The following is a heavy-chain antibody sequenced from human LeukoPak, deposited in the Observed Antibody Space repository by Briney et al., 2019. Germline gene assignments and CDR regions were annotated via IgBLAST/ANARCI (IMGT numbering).Heavy chain of an antibody. V-gene: IGHV4-34*01. D-gene: IGHD1-1*01. CDR2: IYYSGNT. CDR1: GGSFSDYS. J-gene: IGHJ4*02. Sequence: SETLSLTCAVYGGSFSDYSWSWIRQPPGKGLEWIGSIYYSGNTYNNPSLKSRVTVSVDTSKNQFSLKLSSVIEADTAAYYCARAYAGYASRFDYWGQGILVTVFS. CDR3: ARAYAGYASRFDY.